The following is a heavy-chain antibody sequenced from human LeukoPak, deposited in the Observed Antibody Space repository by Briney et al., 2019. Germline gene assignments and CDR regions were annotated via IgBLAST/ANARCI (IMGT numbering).Heavy chain of an antibody. CDR1: GFTFSSYA. J-gene: IGHJ6*03. CDR3: ARDDSSSVGFYYYYYMDV. CDR2: ISYDGSNK. Sequence: PGRSLRLSCAASGFTFSSYAMHWVRQAPGKGLEWVAVISYDGSNKYYADSVKGRFTISRDNSKNTLYLQMNSLRAEDTAVYYCARDDSSSVGFYYYYYMDVWGKGTTVTVSS. V-gene: IGHV3-30-3*01. D-gene: IGHD6-6*01.